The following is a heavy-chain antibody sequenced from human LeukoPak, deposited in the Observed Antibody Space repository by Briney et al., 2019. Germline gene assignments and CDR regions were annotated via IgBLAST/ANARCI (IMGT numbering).Heavy chain of an antibody. J-gene: IGHJ4*02. CDR1: VFTFSSYS. CDR3: ARARSYSGSLN. V-gene: IGHV3-21*01. D-gene: IGHD1-26*01. CDR2: ISSSSSYI. Sequence: GGSLRLFCAASVFTFSSYSMNWVRHAPGKGLECVLAISSSSSYIYYADSAKGRFTIARDNAKNSLYLKMNGLRAEDTAVYYCARARSYSGSLNWGQGTLVTVSS.